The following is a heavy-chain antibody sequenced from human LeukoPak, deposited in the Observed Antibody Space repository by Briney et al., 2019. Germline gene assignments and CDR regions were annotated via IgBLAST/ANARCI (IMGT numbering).Heavy chain of an antibody. CDR3: ARDKGGGLGMITFGGVEGFDY. CDR1: GFTFSSYW. V-gene: IGHV3-7*01. J-gene: IGHJ4*02. CDR2: IKQDGSEK. Sequence: GGSLRLSCAASGFTFSSYWMSWVRQAPGKGLEWVANIKQDGSEKYYVDSVKGRFTISRDNAKNSLYLQMNSLRAEDTAVYYCARDKGGGLGMITFGGVEGFDYWGQGTLVTVSS. D-gene: IGHD3-16*01.